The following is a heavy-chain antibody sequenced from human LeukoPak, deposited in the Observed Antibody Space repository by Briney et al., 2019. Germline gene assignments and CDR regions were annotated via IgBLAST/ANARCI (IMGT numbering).Heavy chain of an antibody. J-gene: IGHJ6*02. Sequence: SETLSLTCTVSGGSISSYYWSWIRQPPGKGLEWIGEINHSGSTNYNPSLKSRVTISVDTSKNQLSLKLSSVTAADTAVYYCARILRYFDWSSKYGMDVWGQGTTVTVSS. D-gene: IGHD3-9*01. V-gene: IGHV4-34*01. CDR2: INHSGST. CDR1: GGSISSYY. CDR3: ARILRYFDWSSKYGMDV.